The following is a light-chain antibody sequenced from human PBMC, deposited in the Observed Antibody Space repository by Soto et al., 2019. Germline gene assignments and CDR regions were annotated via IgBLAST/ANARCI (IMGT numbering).Light chain of an antibody. V-gene: IGKV1-8*01. CDR1: QGISSY. Sequence: AIRMTQSPSSFSASTGDRVTITCRASQGISSYLAWYQQKPGKAPKLLIYAASTLQSGVPSRFSGRGSGTYFTLTISCLQSEDFATYYCQQYYSYPPTFGQGTKVEIK. CDR3: QQYYSYPPT. CDR2: AAS. J-gene: IGKJ1*01.